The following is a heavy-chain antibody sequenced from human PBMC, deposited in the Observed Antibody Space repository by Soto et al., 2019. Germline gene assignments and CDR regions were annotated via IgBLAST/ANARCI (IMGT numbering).Heavy chain of an antibody. CDR3: ARGASYYDSSGYYLGPFGY. CDR2: IWYDGTNK. J-gene: IGHJ4*02. V-gene: IGHV3-33*01. CDR1: GFTFSSYG. D-gene: IGHD3-22*01. Sequence: GGSLRLSCAASGFTFSSYGMHWVRQAPGKGLEWVAVIWYDGTNKYYVDSLKGRFTISRDNSDNTLYLQMNSLRAEDTAVYYCARGASYYDSSGYYLGPFGYWGQGTLVTVSS.